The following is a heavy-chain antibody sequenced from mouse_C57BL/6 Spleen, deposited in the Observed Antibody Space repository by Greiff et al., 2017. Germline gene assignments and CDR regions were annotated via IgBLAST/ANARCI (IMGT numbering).Heavy chain of an antibody. CDR3: ARIYDGSPYYFDY. J-gene: IGHJ2*01. CDR1: GYTFTSYW. V-gene: IGHV1-52*01. D-gene: IGHD2-3*01. Sequence: QVQLKQPGAELVRPGSSVKLSCKASGYTFTSYWMHWVKQRPIQGLEWIGNIDPSDSETHYNQTFKDKATLTVDKSSSTAYMQLSSLTSEDSAVYYCARIYDGSPYYFDYWGQGTTLTVSS. CDR2: IDPSDSET.